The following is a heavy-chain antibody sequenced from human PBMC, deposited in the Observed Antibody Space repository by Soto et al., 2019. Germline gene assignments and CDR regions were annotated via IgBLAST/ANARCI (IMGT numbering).Heavy chain of an antibody. Sequence: GGSLRLSCAASGFTFSSYGMHWVRQAPGKGLEWVAVISYDGSNKYYADSVKGRFTISRDNSKNTLYLQMNSLRAEDTAVYYCAKDLVGWGQGTVVTVSS. CDR1: GFTFSSYG. J-gene: IGHJ4*02. V-gene: IGHV3-30*18. CDR2: ISYDGSNK. CDR3: AKDLVG.